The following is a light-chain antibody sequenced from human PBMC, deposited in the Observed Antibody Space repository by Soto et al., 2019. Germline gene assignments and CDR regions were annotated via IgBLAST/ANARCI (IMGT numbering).Light chain of an antibody. J-gene: IGKJ5*01. CDR2: DAS. CDR3: QQRSNWIT. Sequence: EIVLTQSPATLSLTPGGSATLSCRASQSVSSYLAWYQQNPGQAPWLLIYDASNRATGIPARFSGSGSGTDFTLTISSLEPEDFAVYYCQQRSNWITFGQGTRLEIK. V-gene: IGKV3-11*01. CDR1: QSVSSY.